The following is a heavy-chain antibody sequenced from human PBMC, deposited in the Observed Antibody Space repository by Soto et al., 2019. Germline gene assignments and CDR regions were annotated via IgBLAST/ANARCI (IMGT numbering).Heavy chain of an antibody. CDR2: ISLYSDGT. Sequence: SSVKVSCKTSGYTFSNYCITWVRQAPGQPLEWLGWISLYSDGTNYAQKFQGRVSMTTDTSTTTAYMELRSLRSDDTAVYYCARVVPGAEAWFGPWGQGTLVTVSS. D-gene: IGHD2-2*01. CDR1: GYTFSNYC. CDR3: ARVVPGAEAWFGP. V-gene: IGHV1-18*01. J-gene: IGHJ5*02.